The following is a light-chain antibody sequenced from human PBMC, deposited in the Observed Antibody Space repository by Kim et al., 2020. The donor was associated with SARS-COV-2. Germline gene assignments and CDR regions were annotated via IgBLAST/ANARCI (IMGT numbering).Light chain of an antibody. CDR1: QSVSSK. CDR3: QQYDDWPPWT. CDR2: DAS. Sequence: SPGETATLSCRASQSVSSKVAWYQQKPGQAPRLLIYDASTRATGIPARFSGSGSGTDFTLTNSSLQSEDLAVYHCQQYDDWPPWTFGQGTKVDIK. V-gene: IGKV3-15*01. J-gene: IGKJ1*01.